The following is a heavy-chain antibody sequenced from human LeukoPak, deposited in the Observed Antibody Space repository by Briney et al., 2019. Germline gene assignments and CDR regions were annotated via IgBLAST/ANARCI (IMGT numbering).Heavy chain of an antibody. Sequence: SSETLSLTCTVSGGSVSSYYWSWIRQAPGKGLEWIGHIYYSGSTNYNPSLKSRVTISVDTSKNQFSLKLSSVTAADTAVYYCARVGRYYYDSSGYYSNWGQGTLVTVSS. CDR1: GGSVSSYY. CDR3: ARVGRYYYDSSGYYSN. CDR2: IYYSGST. D-gene: IGHD3-22*01. V-gene: IGHV4-59*02. J-gene: IGHJ4*02.